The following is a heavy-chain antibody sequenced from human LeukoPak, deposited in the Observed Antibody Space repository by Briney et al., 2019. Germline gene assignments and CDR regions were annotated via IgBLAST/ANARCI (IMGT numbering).Heavy chain of an antibody. V-gene: IGHV4-59*01. CDR1: GGSISSYY. CDR3: ARGADTVSYDY. D-gene: IGHD4-17*01. J-gene: IGHJ4*02. CDR2: IYYSGST. Sequence: SETLSLTCTVSGGSISSYYWSWIRQPPGKGLEWIGYIYYSGSTNYNPSLKSRVTISVDTSKNQFSLKLSSVTAADTAVYYCARGADTVSYDYWGQGTLVTVFS.